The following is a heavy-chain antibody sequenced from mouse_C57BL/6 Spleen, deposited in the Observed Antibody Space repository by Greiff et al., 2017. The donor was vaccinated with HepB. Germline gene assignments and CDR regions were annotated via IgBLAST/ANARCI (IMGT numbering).Heavy chain of an antibody. V-gene: IGHV1-62-2*01. CDR1: GYTFTEYT. CDR3: ARHEEDYGSSYRTWFAY. Sequence: VQLQQSGAELVKPGASVKLSCKASGYTFTEYTIHWVKQRSGQGLEWIGWFYPGSGSIKYNEKFKDKATLTADKSSSTVYMELSRLTSEDSAVYFCARHEEDYGSSYRTWFAYWGQGTLVTVSA. D-gene: IGHD1-1*01. J-gene: IGHJ3*01. CDR2: FYPGSGSI.